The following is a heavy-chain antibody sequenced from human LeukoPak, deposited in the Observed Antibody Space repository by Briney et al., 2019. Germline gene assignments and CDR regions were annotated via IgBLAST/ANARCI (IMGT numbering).Heavy chain of an antibody. CDR2: IRSDGSDK. V-gene: IGHV3-30*02. J-gene: IGHJ4*02. D-gene: IGHD1-1*01. Sequence: PGGSLRLSCAASGFTFSSYEMNWVRQAPGKGLEWVAFIRSDGSDKSYADSVRGRFTISRDNSENKLYLQINSLRVEDTAVYYCVKDTPTTGYHLDSWGQGTLVTVSS. CDR1: GFTFSSYE. CDR3: VKDTPTTGYHLDS.